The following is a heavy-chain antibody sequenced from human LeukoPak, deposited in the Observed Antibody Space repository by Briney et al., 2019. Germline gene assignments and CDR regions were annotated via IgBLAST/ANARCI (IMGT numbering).Heavy chain of an antibody. Sequence: PGGSLRLSCAASGFTLSNYAMSWVRQAPGKGLEWVSVISDSGSTYYADSVKGRFTISRDNSKNTLYLQMNSLRAEDTAVYYCAKLGHAFDIWGQGTMVTVSS. V-gene: IGHV3-23*01. CDR3: AKLGHAFDI. CDR2: ISDSGST. J-gene: IGHJ3*02. CDR1: GFTLSNYA. D-gene: IGHD3-16*01.